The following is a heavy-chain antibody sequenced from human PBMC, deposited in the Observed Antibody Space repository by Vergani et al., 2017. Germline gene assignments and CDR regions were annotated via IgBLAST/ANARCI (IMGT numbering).Heavy chain of an antibody. J-gene: IGHJ4*02. CDR2: ISGSGGST. V-gene: IGHV3-23*01. D-gene: IGHD3-22*01. Sequence: VQLLESGGGLVQPGGSLRLSCAASGFTFSSYAMSWVRQAAGKGLEWVSAISGSGGSTYYADSVKGRFTISRDNSKTTLYLQMNSLRAEDTAVYYCATPSNSYYDSSGLWGQGTLVTVSS. CDR1: GFTFSSYA. CDR3: ATPSNSYYDSSGL.